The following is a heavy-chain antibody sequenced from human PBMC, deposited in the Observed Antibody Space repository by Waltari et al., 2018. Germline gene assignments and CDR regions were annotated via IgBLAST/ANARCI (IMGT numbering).Heavy chain of an antibody. CDR2: IYSGGGR. D-gene: IGHD6-19*01. CDR1: GFLSVNAW. J-gene: IGHJ4*02. V-gene: IGHV3-53*01. Sequence: EVQLVESGGAWLKLGGSLSLSCLASGFLSVNAWMGWVRQAPGKGLEWISLIYSGGGRHYADSVKGRFTISRDSSKNTLYLQMNSLRVEDTAVYYCARDPPGVAVSGKGWGQGTLVTVSS. CDR3: ARDPPGVAVSGKG.